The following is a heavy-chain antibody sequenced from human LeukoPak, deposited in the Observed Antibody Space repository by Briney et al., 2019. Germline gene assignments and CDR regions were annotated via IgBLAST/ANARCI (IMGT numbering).Heavy chain of an antibody. J-gene: IGHJ4*02. CDR3: ARYQEVPY. CDR2: ISSSGTTI. V-gene: IGHV3-48*03. CDR1: GFTFSSYE. Sequence: GGSLRLSCAASGFTFSSYEMNWVRQAPGKGLEWVSYISSSGTTIYYADSVKGRFTISRDDAKNSLYLQMNSLRVEDTAVYYCARYQEVPYWGQGTLVTVSS.